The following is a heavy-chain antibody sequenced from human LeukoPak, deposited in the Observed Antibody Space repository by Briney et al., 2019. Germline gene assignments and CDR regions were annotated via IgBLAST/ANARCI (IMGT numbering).Heavy chain of an antibody. CDR3: AITIFGVVTFDY. D-gene: IGHD3-3*01. CDR2: INHSGST. J-gene: IGHJ4*02. Sequence: PSETLSLTCAVYGGSFSGYYWSWIRQPPGKGLEWIGEINHSGSTNYNPSLKSRVTISVDTSKNQFSLKLSSVTAADTAVYYCAITIFGVVTFDYWGQGTLVTVSS. V-gene: IGHV4-34*01. CDR1: GGSFSGYY.